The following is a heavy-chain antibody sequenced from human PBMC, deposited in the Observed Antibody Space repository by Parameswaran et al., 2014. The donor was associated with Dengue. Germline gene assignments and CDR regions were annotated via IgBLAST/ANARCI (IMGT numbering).Heavy chain of an antibody. Sequence: SVKVSCKASGFTFTSSAVQWVRQARGQRLEWIGWIVVGSGNTNYAQKFQERVTITRDMSTSTAYMELSSLRSEDTAVYYCAAGTRDSSGYYYVVSPWGQGTLVTVSS. CDR3: AAGTRDSSGYYYVVSP. V-gene: IGHV1-58*01. CDR1: GFTFTSSA. D-gene: IGHD3-22*01. CDR2: IVVGSGNT. J-gene: IGHJ5*02.